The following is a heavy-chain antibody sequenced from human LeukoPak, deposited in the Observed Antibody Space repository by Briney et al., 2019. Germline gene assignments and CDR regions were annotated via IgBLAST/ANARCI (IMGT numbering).Heavy chain of an antibody. J-gene: IGHJ4*02. CDR2: IYTSGTT. CDR1: GGSISGYY. D-gene: IGHD6-13*01. CDR3: ARETPQYSNNWYFDY. Sequence: PSETLSLTCTVFGGSISGYYWTWIRQPAGKGLEWIGRIYTSGTTNYNPSLKSRVTMSVDTSKSQFSLNLSSVTAADTAVYYCARETPQYSNNWYFDYWGQGTLVTVSS. V-gene: IGHV4-4*07.